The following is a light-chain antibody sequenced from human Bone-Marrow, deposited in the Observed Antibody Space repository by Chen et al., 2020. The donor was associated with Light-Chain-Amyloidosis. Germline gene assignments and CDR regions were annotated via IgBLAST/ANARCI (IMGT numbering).Light chain of an antibody. CDR1: ISNIGSNS. V-gene: IGLV1-44*01. J-gene: IGLJ3*02. CDR3: VAWDDSLNGPM. CDR2: NND. Sequence: QSVLTQPPSASGTPGHRVTISCSGGISNIGSNSVNWHQHLPGTAPRLLIYNNDRRPSGVPYRFSGSKSGTSASLAISGLQSEDEADYYCVAWDDSLNGPMFGGGTKLTVL.